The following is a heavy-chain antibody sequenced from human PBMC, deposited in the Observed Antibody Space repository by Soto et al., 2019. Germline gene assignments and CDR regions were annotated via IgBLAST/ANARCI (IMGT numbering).Heavy chain of an antibody. CDR3: ARTGYGSGRTWFDP. CDR1: GDSISNSNYY. D-gene: IGHD3-10*01. V-gene: IGHV4-39*01. CDR2: IYYSGRT. Sequence: QLQLQESGPGLVKPSETLSLTCTISGDSISNSNYYWGWIRQPPGKGLEWIGSIYYSGRTYYNPSLKSRVTISVDTSRNQFSLKLRSVTAGDTAVYHCARTGYGSGRTWFDPWGQGTLVTVSS. J-gene: IGHJ5*02.